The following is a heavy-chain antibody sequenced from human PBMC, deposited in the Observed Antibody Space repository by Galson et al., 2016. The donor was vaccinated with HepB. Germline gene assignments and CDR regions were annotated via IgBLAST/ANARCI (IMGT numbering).Heavy chain of an antibody. Sequence: SLRLSCASSGFTFGDYPMTWVRQAPGKGLEWVGFIRSKAYGGTTEYAASVKGRFTISRDNSKNIDYLQMDSLKIEDTAVYYCTRDYGLDYWGPGTLVTVPS. J-gene: IGHJ4*02. CDR2: IRSKAYGGTT. D-gene: IGHD4-17*01. CDR3: TRDYGLDY. CDR1: GFTFGDYP. V-gene: IGHV3-49*04.